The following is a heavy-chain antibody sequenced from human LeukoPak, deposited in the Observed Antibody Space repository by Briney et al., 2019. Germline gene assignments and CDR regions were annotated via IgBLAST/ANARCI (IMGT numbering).Heavy chain of an antibody. CDR1: GFTFSSYA. V-gene: IGHV3-23*01. D-gene: IGHD5-24*01. CDR3: ANDLATGNADY. J-gene: IGHJ4*02. Sequence: GEPLTLSCAASGFTFSSYAMSWVRQAPGKGLEWVSAISGSGGSTYYAASVKGRFTISRDNTKNSLYLQMNSLRAEDTAVYYCANDLATGNADYWGQGTLVSVSS. CDR2: ISGSGGST.